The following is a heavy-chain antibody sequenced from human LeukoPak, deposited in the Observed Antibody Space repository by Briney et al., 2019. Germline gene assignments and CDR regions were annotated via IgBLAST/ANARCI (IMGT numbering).Heavy chain of an antibody. V-gene: IGHV5-51*01. CDR2: IYPGDSDT. CDR1: GYSFITHW. D-gene: IGHD5-12*01. Sequence: GESLKISSKGPGYSFITHWIGWVRQMPGKGLEWMAIIYPGDSDTRYSPSFQGQVTISADKSISTAYLQWSSLKASDTAIYYCARRASGYENWGQGTLVTVSS. CDR3: ARRASGYEN. J-gene: IGHJ4*02.